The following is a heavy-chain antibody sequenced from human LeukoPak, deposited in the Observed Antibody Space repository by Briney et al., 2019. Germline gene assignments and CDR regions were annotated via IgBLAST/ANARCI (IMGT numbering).Heavy chain of an antibody. CDR2: TYYRSKWYN. V-gene: IGHV6-1*01. CDR1: GDSVSSSSGA. J-gene: IGHJ5*02. CDR3: ARDPGGGGFDP. D-gene: IGHD3-16*01. Sequence: SQTLSLTCAISGDSVSSSSGAWNWVRQSPSRGLEWLARTYYRSKWYNDYAVSVKSRITITRDTSKNQLSLQLNSVTPEDTATYYCARDPGGGGFDPWGQGTLVTVSS.